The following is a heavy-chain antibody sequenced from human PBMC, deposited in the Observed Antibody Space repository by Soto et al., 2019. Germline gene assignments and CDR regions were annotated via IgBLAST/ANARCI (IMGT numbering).Heavy chain of an antibody. J-gene: IGHJ6*02. CDR3: ARREIDYKTNYYYYGMDV. CDR2: ISSSSSYI. Sequence: PGGSLRLSCAASGFTFSSYSMNWVRQAPGKGLEWVSSISSSSSYIYYADSVKGRFTISRDNAKNSLYLQMNSLRAEDTAVYYCARREIDYKTNYYYYGMDVWGQGTTVTVSS. D-gene: IGHD4-4*01. CDR1: GFTFSSYS. V-gene: IGHV3-21*01.